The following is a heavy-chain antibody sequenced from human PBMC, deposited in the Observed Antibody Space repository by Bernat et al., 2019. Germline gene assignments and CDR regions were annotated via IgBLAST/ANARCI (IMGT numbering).Heavy chain of an antibody. J-gene: IGHJ6*02. D-gene: IGHD5-12*01. CDR1: GGSISSGGYY. CDR3: ARDGGGRGYDYDYYYGMDV. CDR2: IYYSGST. Sequence: QVQLQESSPGLVKPSQTLSLTCTVSGGSISSGGYYWSWIRQHPGKGLEWIGYIYYSGSTYYNPSLKSRVTISVDTSKNQFSLKLSSVTAADTAVYYCARDGGGRGYDYDYYYGMDVWGQGTTVTVSS. V-gene: IGHV4-31*03.